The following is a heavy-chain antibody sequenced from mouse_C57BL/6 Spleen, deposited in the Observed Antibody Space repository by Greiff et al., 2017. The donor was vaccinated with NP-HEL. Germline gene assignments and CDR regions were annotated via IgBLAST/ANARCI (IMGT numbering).Heavy chain of an antibody. D-gene: IGHD3-1*01. CDR3: ARDRGRFAY. Sequence: EVQLVESGGGLVKPGGSLKLSCTASGFTFSSYAMSWVRQTPEKRLEWVATISDCGSYTYYPANVKGRFTISRDTAKNNLYLQMSHLKSEDTAMYYCARDRGRFAYWGQGTLVTVSA. J-gene: IGHJ3*01. CDR2: ISDCGSYT. CDR1: GFTFSSYA. V-gene: IGHV5-4*01.